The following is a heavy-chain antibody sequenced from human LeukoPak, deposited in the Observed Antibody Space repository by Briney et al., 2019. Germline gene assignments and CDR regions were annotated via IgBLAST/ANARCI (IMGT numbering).Heavy chain of an antibody. Sequence: SGTLSLTCTVSGGSISSGTYYWAWIRQSPGKGLEWIGIIYNSASTYYNPSFKSRVLLSVDTSRNQFSLNLRSVTAADTGVYFCATNKTMVTTAGLFDPWGQGTRVIVSS. CDR3: ATNKTMVTTAGLFDP. V-gene: IGHV4-39*01. J-gene: IGHJ5*02. CDR1: GGSISSGTYY. D-gene: IGHD4-17*01. CDR2: IYNSAST.